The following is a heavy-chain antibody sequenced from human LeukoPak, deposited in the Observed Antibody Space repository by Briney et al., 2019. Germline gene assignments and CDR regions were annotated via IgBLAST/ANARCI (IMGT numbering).Heavy chain of an antibody. CDR1: GITFDDYA. V-gene: IGHV3-23*01. CDR2: ISGSGGST. D-gene: IGHD3-10*01. CDR3: AKVSYHYYGSGNYVLDY. J-gene: IGHJ4*02. Sequence: PGGSLRLSCAASGITFDDYAMSWVRQAPGKGLEWVSAISGSGGSTYYADSVKGRFTISRDNSKNTLYLQMNSLRAEDTAVYYRAKVSYHYYGSGNYVLDYWGQGTLVTVSS.